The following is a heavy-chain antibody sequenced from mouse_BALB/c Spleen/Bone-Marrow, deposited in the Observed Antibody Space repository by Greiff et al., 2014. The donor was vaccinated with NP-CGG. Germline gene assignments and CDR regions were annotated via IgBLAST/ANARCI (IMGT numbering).Heavy chain of an antibody. D-gene: IGHD2-4*01. CDR3: TRSTMITYFDY. Sequence: VNLVESGAELVKPGASVKLSCKASGYTFTSYYMYWVKQRPGQGLEWIGEINPSNGGTNFNEKFKSKATLTVDKSSSTAYMQLSSLTSEDSAVYYCTRSTMITYFDYWGQGPTLTVSS. J-gene: IGHJ2*01. CDR1: GYTFTSYY. CDR2: INPSNGGT. V-gene: IGHV1S81*02.